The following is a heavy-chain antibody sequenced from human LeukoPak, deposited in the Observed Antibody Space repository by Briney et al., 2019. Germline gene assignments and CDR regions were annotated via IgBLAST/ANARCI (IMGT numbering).Heavy chain of an antibody. CDR1: GFTFSNYW. Sequence: GGSLRLSCAASGFTFSNYWMHWVRHVPGKGLVWVSNINTGGSIRNYADSVKGRFTICRDNAKEPPYLQMDSLRADDPAVYYCARDLSGPRDLWGKETRVSVS. D-gene: IGHD6-19*01. J-gene: IGHJ4*02. V-gene: IGHV3-74*01. CDR2: INTGGSIR. CDR3: ARDLSGPRDL.